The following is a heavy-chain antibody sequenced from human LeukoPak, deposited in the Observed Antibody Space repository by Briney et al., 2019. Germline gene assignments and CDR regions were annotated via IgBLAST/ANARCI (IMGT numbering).Heavy chain of an antibody. Sequence: NPSETLSLTCTVSGGSISSGDYYWSWIRQPPGKGLEWIGYIYYSGSTYYNPSLKSRVTISVDTSKNQFSLKLSSVTAADTAVYYCARGVVVIDIQDYWGQGTLVTVSS. CDR1: GGSISSGDYY. CDR3: ARGVVVIDIQDY. CDR2: IYYSGST. D-gene: IGHD2-21*01. V-gene: IGHV4-30-4*08. J-gene: IGHJ4*02.